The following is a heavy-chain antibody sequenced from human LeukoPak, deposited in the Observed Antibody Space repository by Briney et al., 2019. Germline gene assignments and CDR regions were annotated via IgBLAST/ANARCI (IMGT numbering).Heavy chain of an antibody. CDR1: GFTFRSYA. CDR3: ARDLTGYLYYGMDV. J-gene: IGHJ6*02. Sequence: PGRSLRLSCAASGFTFRSYAMFWFRQAPGKGLEWVAVISYDGSNKYYADAVKGRFTISRDNSKNTMYLQMNSLRAEDTAVYYCARDLTGYLYYGMDVWGQGTTVTVSS. V-gene: IGHV3-30-3*01. CDR2: ISYDGSNK. D-gene: IGHD3-9*01.